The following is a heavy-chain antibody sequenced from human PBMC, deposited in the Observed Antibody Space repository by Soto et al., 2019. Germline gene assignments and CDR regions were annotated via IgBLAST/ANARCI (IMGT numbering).Heavy chain of an antibody. CDR3: ARAGGYDYIWGSYRYTDDAFDI. D-gene: IGHD3-16*02. Sequence: GGSLRLSCAASGFTFSSYWMSWVRQAPGKGLEWVANIKQDGSEKYYVDSVKDRFTISRDNAKNSLYLQMNSLRAEDTAVYYCARAGGYDYIWGSYRYTDDAFDIWGQGTMVTVSS. CDR1: GFTFSSYW. J-gene: IGHJ3*02. V-gene: IGHV3-7*04. CDR2: IKQDGSEK.